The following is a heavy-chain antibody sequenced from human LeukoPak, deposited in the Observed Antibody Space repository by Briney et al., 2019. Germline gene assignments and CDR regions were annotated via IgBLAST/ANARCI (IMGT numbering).Heavy chain of an antibody. J-gene: IGHJ5*02. CDR1: GGSISSYY. CDR2: IYYSGST. D-gene: IGHD5-12*01. V-gene: IGHV4-59*01. CDR3: ARRGGQYSGYDPNCFDP. Sequence: SETLSLTCTVSGGSISSYYWSWIRQPPGKGLEWIGYIYYSGSTNYNPSLKSRVTISVDTSKNQFSLKLSSVTAADTAVYYCARRGGQYSGYDPNCFDPWGQGTLVTVSS.